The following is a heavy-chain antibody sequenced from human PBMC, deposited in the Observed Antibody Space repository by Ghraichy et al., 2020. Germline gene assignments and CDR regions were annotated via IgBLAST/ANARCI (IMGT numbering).Heavy chain of an antibody. V-gene: IGHV3-30-3*01. D-gene: IGHD2-15*01. J-gene: IGHJ4*02. CDR3: AREGHCSGGSCPPGAAPFDY. CDR2: ISYDGSNK. CDR1: GFTFSSYA. Sequence: GGSLRLSCAASGFTFSSYAMHWVRQAPGKGLEWVAVISYDGSNKYYADSVKGRFTISRDNSKNTLYLQMNSLRAEDTAVYYCAREGHCSGGSCPPGAAPFDYWGQGTLVTVSS.